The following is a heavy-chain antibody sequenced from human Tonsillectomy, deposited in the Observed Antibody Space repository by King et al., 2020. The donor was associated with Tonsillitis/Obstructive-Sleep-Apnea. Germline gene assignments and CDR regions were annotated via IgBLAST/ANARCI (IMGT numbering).Heavy chain of an antibody. J-gene: IGHJ4*02. CDR2: ISYDGSNK. Sequence: VQLVESGGGVVQPGRSLRLSCAASGFTFSSYAMHWVRQAPGKGLEWVAVISYDGSNKYYADSVKGRFTISRDNSKNTLYLQMNSLRAEDTAVYYCARDPRSSGGYYFDYWGQGTLVTVSS. CDR1: GFTFSSYA. D-gene: IGHD6-19*01. V-gene: IGHV3-30*01. CDR3: ARDPRSSGGYYFDY.